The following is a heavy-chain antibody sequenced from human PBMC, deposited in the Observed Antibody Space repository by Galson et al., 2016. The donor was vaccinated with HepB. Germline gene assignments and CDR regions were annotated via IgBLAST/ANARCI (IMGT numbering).Heavy chain of an antibody. D-gene: IGHD4-17*01. CDR1: GYSFATYW. Sequence: QSGAEVKKPGEPLRNSCKASGYSFATYWLGWVRQLPGRGLEWMGIIYPADSDTRYSPSFLGQVSTSVDKSIDTTYLQSRSLKASDTAIYYCARTYLYRDSPAWVDPWGQGTLVTVSS. V-gene: IGHV5-51*01. J-gene: IGHJ5*02. CDR2: IYPADSDT. CDR3: ARTYLYRDSPAWVDP.